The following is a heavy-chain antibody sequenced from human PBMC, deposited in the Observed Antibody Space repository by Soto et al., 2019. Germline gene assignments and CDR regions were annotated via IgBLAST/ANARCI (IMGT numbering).Heavy chain of an antibody. CDR3: ARDPSIRSPPDY. V-gene: IGHV3-11*05. J-gene: IGHJ4*02. CDR2: ISSTGSYT. CDR1: GFTFNEYY. Sequence: XXSLRLSFTASGFTFNEYYMPWFRRAPGTGLEWISYISSTGSYTNYADSVKGRFTISRDNAKNSLYLQMDNLRDEYTAVYYCARDPSIRSPPDYWGRGTLVTVSS. D-gene: IGHD3-3*02.